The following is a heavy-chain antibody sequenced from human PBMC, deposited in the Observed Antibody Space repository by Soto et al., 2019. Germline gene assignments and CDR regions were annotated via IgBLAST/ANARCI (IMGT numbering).Heavy chain of an antibody. D-gene: IGHD6-13*01. CDR2: ISGSGGST. Sequence: PGGSLRLSNTAPGPTFSDYPVTCVRPAPGKGLEWVSTISGSGGSTYYADSVKGRFTISRDNSKNTLYLQMNSLRAEDTAVYYCAKDQGSSWYEIDYWGQGTLVTVSS. J-gene: IGHJ4*02. CDR1: GPTFSDYP. CDR3: AKDQGSSWYEIDY. V-gene: IGHV3-23*01.